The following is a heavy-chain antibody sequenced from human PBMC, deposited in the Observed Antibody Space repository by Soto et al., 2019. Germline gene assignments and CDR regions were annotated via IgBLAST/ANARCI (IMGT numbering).Heavy chain of an antibody. J-gene: IGHJ4*02. D-gene: IGHD3-10*01. CDR1: GFTFSSYS. Sequence: GGSLRLSCAASGFTFSSYSMSWVRQAPGKGLEWVSGFRTSGDGGTTYYADPVKGRFTISRDNSKNMLFLQMNSLRAEDTAIYYCAKKVNSGPGSRYFDYWGPGTLVTVSS. V-gene: IGHV3-23*01. CDR3: AKKVNSGPGSRYFDY. CDR2: FRTSGDGGTT.